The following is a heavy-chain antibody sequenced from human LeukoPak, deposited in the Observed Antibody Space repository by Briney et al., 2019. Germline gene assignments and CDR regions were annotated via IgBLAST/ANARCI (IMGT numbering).Heavy chain of an antibody. Sequence: NPGGFLRLSCAASGFTFSSYSMNWVRQAPGKGLEWVSSISSSSSYIYYADSVKGRFTISRDNAKHSLYLQLNSLKTEDTALYYCAKDRGYGSGSPYYIDYWGQGTLVTVSS. CDR2: ISSSSSYI. D-gene: IGHD3-10*01. CDR1: GFTFSSYS. V-gene: IGHV3-21*04. J-gene: IGHJ4*02. CDR3: AKDRGYGSGSPYYIDY.